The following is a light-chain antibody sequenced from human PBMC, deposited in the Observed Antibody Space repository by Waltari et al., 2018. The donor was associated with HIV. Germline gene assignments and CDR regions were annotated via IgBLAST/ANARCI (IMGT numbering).Light chain of an antibody. CDR1: TGPVTSGHN. V-gene: IGLV7-46*01. CDR2: VTN. Sequence: QAVVTQEPSVTVSPGGAVTLNCASSTGPVTSGHNPYWFQQKPRQAPNTLIFVTNNHHPWAPPRFSGSPLGGKAVLTLSGAQLEDEAEYFCLPSFTGPRGGVFGGGTKLTVL. CDR3: LPSFTGPRGGV. J-gene: IGLJ3*02.